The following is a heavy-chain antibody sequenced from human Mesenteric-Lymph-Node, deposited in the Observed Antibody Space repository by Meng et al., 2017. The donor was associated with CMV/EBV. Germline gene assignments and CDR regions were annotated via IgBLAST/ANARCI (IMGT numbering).Heavy chain of an antibody. J-gene: IGHJ6*02. V-gene: IGHV1-2*02. Sequence: ASVKVSCKASGYNFKGYYMNWVRQAPGQGLEWMGWINPNSGGTNFGPNFEGRVTMTRDTSISTYYMELSGLRSEDTAVFYCARGRGGSSWPYYYYYEMDVWGQGTAVTVSS. CDR3: ARGRGGSSWPYYYYYEMDV. CDR2: INPNSGGT. D-gene: IGHD2-2*01. CDR1: GYNFKGYY.